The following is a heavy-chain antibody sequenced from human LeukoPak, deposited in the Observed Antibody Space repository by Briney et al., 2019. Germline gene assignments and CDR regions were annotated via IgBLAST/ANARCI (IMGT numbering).Heavy chain of an antibody. V-gene: IGHV3-53*01. CDR2: IYGGGNI. CDR1: GFTVSSNY. D-gene: IGHD3-10*01. J-gene: IGHJ3*02. CDR3: ARAPDRSGSYYGGFDI. Sequence: GGSLRLSCAASGFTVSSNYMNWVRQAPGKGLEWVSVIYGGGNIYYADSVEGRFTISRDNSKNTLYLQMNSLRAEDTAVYYCARAPDRSGSYYGGFDIWGQGTMVTVSS.